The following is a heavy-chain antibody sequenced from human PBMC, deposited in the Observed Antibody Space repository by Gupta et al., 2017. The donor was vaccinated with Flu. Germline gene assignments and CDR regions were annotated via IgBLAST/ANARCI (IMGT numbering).Heavy chain of an antibody. V-gene: IGHV3-11*05. CDR1: GLTFSGYY. J-gene: IGHJ4*02. CDR2: ISGSSSDT. D-gene: IGHD3-3*02. Sequence: VHLVESGGALVKPGGSLRLSCAASGLTFSGYYMWCLRPAPGRGLEWVSYISGSSSDTNYADSVKGRFTSSRDNAKSSLYLQMNSLRAEDTAVYYCVRDISGVGSTYYFDYWGQGTLVTVSS. CDR3: VRDISGVGSTYYFDY.